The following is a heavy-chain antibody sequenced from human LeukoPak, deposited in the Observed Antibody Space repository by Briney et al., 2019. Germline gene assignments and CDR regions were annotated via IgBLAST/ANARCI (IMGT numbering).Heavy chain of an antibody. V-gene: IGHV3-43*02. CDR1: GFTFDDYA. CDR2: ISGDGGST. CDR3: ANADKPSWGHYYYYGMDV. Sequence: GGSLRLSCAAPGFTFDDYAMHWVRQAPGKGLEWVSLISGDGGSTYYADSVKGRFTISRDNSKNSLYLQMNSLRTEDTALYYCANADKPSWGHYYYYGMDVWGQGTTVTVSS. D-gene: IGHD3-16*01. J-gene: IGHJ6*02.